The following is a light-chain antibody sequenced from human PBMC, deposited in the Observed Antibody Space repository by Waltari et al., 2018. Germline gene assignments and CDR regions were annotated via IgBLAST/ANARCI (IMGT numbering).Light chain of an antibody. V-gene: IGKV3-15*01. CDR3: QQYNNWPLT. CDR2: VAS. Sequence: EIVMTQSPATLSVSPGERATLSCRASQGVSSYLAWYQQKPGQAPRLVIYVASTRATGIPARFSGSGSGTEFTLTIGSLQSEDFAVYYCQQYNNWPLTFGGGTKVEIK. J-gene: IGKJ4*02. CDR1: QGVSSY.